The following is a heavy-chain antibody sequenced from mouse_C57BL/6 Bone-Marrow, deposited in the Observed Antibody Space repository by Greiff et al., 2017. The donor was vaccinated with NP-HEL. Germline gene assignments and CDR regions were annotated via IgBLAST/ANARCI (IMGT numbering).Heavy chain of an antibody. CDR2: IDPENGDT. CDR1: GFNIKDDY. Sequence: VQLQQSGAELVRPGASVKLSCTASGFNIKDDYMHWVKQRPEQGLEWIGWIDPENGDTEYASKFQGKATITADTSSNTAYLQLSSLTSEDTAVYYCTTSGYYGNYQNFDYWGQGTTLTVSS. V-gene: IGHV14-4*01. D-gene: IGHD2-1*01. J-gene: IGHJ2*01. CDR3: TTSGYYGNYQNFDY.